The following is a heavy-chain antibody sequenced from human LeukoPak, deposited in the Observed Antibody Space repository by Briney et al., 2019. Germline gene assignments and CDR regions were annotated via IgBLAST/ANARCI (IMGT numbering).Heavy chain of an antibody. V-gene: IGHV4-34*01. CDR2: INHSGST. J-gene: IGHJ4*02. CDR1: GGSFSGYY. CDR3: ASKAATIDFDY. D-gene: IGHD5-24*01. Sequence: SETLSLTCAVYGGSFSGYYWSWIRQPPGKGLEWIGEINHSGSTNYNPSLKSRVTISVDTSKNQFSLKLSSVTAADTAVYYCASKAATIDFDYWGRGTLVTVSS.